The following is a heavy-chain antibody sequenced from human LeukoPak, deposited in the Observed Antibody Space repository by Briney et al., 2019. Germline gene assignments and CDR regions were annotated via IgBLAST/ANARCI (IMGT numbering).Heavy chain of an antibody. CDR3: ARDRRHYDILTEGRFVADYYYYMDV. Sequence: SETLSLTCNVSGDSMGSHFWSWIRQPLGKGLEWIGEVYSNTGSTNYNPSLKSRITISADTPKNQFSLKLNSVTAADTAVYYCARDRRHYDILTEGRFVADYYYYMDVWGKGTTVTVSS. J-gene: IGHJ6*03. CDR1: GDSMGSHF. CDR2: VYSNTGST. D-gene: IGHD3-9*01. V-gene: IGHV4-59*11.